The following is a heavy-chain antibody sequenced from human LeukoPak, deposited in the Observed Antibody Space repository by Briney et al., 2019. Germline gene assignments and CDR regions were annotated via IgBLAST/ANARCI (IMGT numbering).Heavy chain of an antibody. CDR2: IYYSGST. D-gene: IGHD1-14*01. J-gene: IGHJ4*02. CDR1: GGSISSYY. V-gene: IGHV4-59*08. Sequence: SETLSLTCTVSGGSISSYYWSWIRQPPGKGLEWIGYIYYSGSTNYNPPLKSRVTISVDTSKNQFSLKLSSVTAADTAVYYCATHTRTNFDYWGQGTLVTVSS. CDR3: ATHTRTNFDY.